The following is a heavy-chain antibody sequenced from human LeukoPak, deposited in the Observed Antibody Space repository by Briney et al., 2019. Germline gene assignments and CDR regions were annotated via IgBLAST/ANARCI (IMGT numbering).Heavy chain of an antibody. J-gene: IGHJ4*02. CDR3: ARPIHPSGNAARGDFAY. Sequence: TGGSLRLSCAASGFTFSSYGMHWVRQAPGKGLEWVAFIRYDGSNKYYADSVKGRFTISRDNSKNTLYLQMNSLRAEDTAVYYCARPIHPSGNAARGDFAYWGQGTLVTVSS. CDR1: GFTFSSYG. V-gene: IGHV3-30*02. D-gene: IGHD1-1*01. CDR2: IRYDGSNK.